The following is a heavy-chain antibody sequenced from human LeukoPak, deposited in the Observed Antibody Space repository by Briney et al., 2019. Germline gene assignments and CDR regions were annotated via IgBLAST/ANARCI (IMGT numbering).Heavy chain of an antibody. Sequence: GGSLRLSCAASGYTFSSYWMHWVRQAPGKGLVWVSRMNSDGSSTSYADSVKGRFTISRDNAKNTLYLQMNSLRAEDTAVYYCAREWASCFDYWGQGALVTVSS. CDR3: AREWASCFDY. CDR2: MNSDGSST. J-gene: IGHJ4*02. CDR1: GYTFSSYW. D-gene: IGHD6-6*01. V-gene: IGHV3-74*01.